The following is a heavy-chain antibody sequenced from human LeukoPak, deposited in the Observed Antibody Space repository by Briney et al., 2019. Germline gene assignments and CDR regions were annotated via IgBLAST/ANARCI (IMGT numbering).Heavy chain of an antibody. CDR2: ISYDGSNK. D-gene: IGHD2-21*02. J-gene: IGHJ4*02. CDR1: GFTFSSYA. CDR3: AKVAKGNIVVVTALDY. Sequence: GGSLRLSCAASGFTFSSYAMHWVRQAPGKGLEWVAIISYDGSNKFYADSVKGRFTISRDNPKNTLYLQMSSLGPEDTAMYYCAKVAKGNIVVVTALDYWGQGTLVTVSS. V-gene: IGHV3-30*18.